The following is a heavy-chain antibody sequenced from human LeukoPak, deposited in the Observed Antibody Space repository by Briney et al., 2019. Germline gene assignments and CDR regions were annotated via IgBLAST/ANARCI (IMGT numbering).Heavy chain of an antibody. CDR2: ISPSGGST. Sequence: ASVKVSCKAFGYTFTRYYMHWVRQAPGQGPEWMGVISPSGGSTTYAQKFQGRVTITADKSTSTAYMELSSLRSEDTAVYYCARDRSVSWLQLGGFDYWGQGTLVTVSS. D-gene: IGHD5-24*01. V-gene: IGHV1-46*01. CDR1: GYTFTRYY. CDR3: ARDRSVSWLQLGGFDY. J-gene: IGHJ4*02.